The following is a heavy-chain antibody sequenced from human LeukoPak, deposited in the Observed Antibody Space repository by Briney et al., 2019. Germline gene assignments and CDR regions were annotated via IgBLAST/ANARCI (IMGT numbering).Heavy chain of an antibody. CDR2: ISGSGGST. J-gene: IGHJ3*02. CDR1: GFTFCSYA. Sequence: GGSLRLSXAASGFTFCSYAMSWVRQTPGKGLEWLSAISGSGGSTYYADSVKGRFTISRDNSKNTLYLQMNSLRAEDTAVYYCAKKSMIVVVLSAFDIWGQGTMVTVSS. V-gene: IGHV3-23*01. CDR3: AKKSMIVVVLSAFDI. D-gene: IGHD3-22*01.